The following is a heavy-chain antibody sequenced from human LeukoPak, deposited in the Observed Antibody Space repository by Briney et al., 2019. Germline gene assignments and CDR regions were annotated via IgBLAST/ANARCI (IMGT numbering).Heavy chain of an antibody. V-gene: IGHV5-51*01. CDR3: ARQTTLTNNWFDP. CDR1: GYSFTSFW. Sequence: GESLKISCKGSGYSFTSFWIGWVRQMPGKGLEWIGIIYPGDSDTRYSPSFQGQVTISADKSVNTAYLQWNNLKASDAAMYYCARQTTLTNNWFDPWGQGTLVTVSS. D-gene: IGHD4-11*01. CDR2: IYPGDSDT. J-gene: IGHJ5*02.